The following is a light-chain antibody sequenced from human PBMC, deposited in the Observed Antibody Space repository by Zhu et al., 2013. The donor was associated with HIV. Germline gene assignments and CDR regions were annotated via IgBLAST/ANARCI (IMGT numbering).Light chain of an antibody. CDR3: QQYAASPLT. CDR1: QSVGRNY. V-gene: IGKV3-20*01. Sequence: IVLTQSPGTLSLSPGERATLSCRASQSVGRNYLAWYQQRPGQAPRLLVYDASSRATGIPDRFSGSVSGTDFTLTISRLEPEDFAVYYCQQYAASPLTFGGGPRWRSN. J-gene: IGKJ4*01. CDR2: DAS.